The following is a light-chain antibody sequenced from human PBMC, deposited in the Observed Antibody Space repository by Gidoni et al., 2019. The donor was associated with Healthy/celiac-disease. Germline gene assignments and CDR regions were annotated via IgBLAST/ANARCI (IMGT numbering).Light chain of an antibody. Sequence: QSALTEPPSASGSPGQSVTIPCTGPSSDVGGYNYVSWYQQHPGNAPMLMIYEVSKRPSGVPDRFSGSKSGNTASLTVSGPQAEDEADYYCSSYAGSNNVVFGGGTKLT. J-gene: IGLJ2*01. CDR2: EVS. CDR3: SSYAGSNNVV. V-gene: IGLV2-8*01. CDR1: SSDVGGYNY.